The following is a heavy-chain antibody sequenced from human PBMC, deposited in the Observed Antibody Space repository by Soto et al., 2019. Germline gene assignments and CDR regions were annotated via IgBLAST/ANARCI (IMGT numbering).Heavy chain of an antibody. CDR1: GFTVSSNY. V-gene: IGHV3-66*01. CDR3: ARDPASDGYNSGYFDY. J-gene: IGHJ4*02. Sequence: GGSLRLSCAASGFTVSSNYMSWVRQAPGKGLEWVSVIYSGGSTYYADSVKGRFTISRDNSKNTLYLQMNSLRAEDTAVYYCARDPASDGYNSGYFDYWGQGTLVTVS. D-gene: IGHD5-12*01. CDR2: IYSGGST.